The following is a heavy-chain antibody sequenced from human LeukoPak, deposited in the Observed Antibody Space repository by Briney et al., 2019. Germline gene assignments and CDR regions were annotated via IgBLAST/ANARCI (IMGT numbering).Heavy chain of an antibody. Sequence: GKSLRLSCAASRFNFRSNGMYWVRQAPGKGLEWVAVIWYDGSNKYYGDSVKGRFTVSRDNSKNTLYLQMNSLRAEDTAVYYCARGGTSAAGIDYWGQGTLVTVSS. CDR2: IWYDGSNK. CDR1: RFNFRSNG. CDR3: ARGGTSAAGIDY. V-gene: IGHV3-33*07. D-gene: IGHD6-13*01. J-gene: IGHJ4*02.